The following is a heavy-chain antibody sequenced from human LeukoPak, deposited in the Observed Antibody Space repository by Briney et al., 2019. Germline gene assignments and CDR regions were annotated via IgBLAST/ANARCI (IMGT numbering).Heavy chain of an antibody. CDR1: GFTFSSYG. V-gene: IGHV3-30*18. CDR2: ISYDGTNK. D-gene: IGHD6-13*01. CDR3: AKDAAAGSHYYYYYGMDV. J-gene: IGHJ6*02. Sequence: GGSLRLSCAASGFTFSSYGMHWVRQAPGKGLGWVAVISYDGTNKYYADSVKGRFTISRDNSKNTLYLQMNSLRAEDTAVYSCAKDAAAGSHYYYYYGMDVWGQGTTVTVSS.